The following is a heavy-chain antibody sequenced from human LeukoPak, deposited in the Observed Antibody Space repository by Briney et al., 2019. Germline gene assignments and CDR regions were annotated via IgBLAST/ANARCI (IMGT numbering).Heavy chain of an antibody. D-gene: IGHD1-26*01. CDR1: GFTFSSYA. V-gene: IGHV3-74*03. CDR2: VQSDGTGS. J-gene: IGHJ4*02. Sequence: GGSLRLSCAASGFTFSSYAMYWVRQAPGKGVVWVSRVQSDGTGSMYADSVKGRFTISRDNAKNTLYLQMNSLTAEDTAVYFCARAQLGDPTDYWGQGTQVTVSS. CDR3: ARAQLGDPTDY.